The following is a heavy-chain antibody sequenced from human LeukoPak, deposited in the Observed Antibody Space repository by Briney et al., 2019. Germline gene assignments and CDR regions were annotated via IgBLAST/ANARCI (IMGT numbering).Heavy chain of an antibody. V-gene: IGHV1-3*01. Sequence: GASVKVSCKASGYTFTSYAMHWVRQAPGQRLEWMGWINAGNGNTKYSQKFQGRVTITRDTSASTAYMELSSLRSEDTAVYYCARGYSGYDYFDYWRQGTLVTVSS. CDR2: INAGNGNT. J-gene: IGHJ4*02. CDR1: GYTFTSYA. D-gene: IGHD5-12*01. CDR3: ARGYSGYDYFDY.